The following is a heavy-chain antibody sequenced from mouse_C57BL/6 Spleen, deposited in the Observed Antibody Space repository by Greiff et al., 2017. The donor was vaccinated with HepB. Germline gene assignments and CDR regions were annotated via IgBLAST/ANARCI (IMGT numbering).Heavy chain of an antibody. CDR2: INPNNGGT. CDR3: ARKWDWYFDV. Sequence: VQLQQSGPELVKPGASVKIPCKASGYTFTDYNMDWVKQSHGKGLEWMGDINPNNGGTIYNQKFKGKATLTVDKSSSTAYMELRSLTSEDTAVYYCARKWDWYFDVWGTGTTVTVSS. CDR1: GYTFTDYN. J-gene: IGHJ1*03. V-gene: IGHV1-18*01.